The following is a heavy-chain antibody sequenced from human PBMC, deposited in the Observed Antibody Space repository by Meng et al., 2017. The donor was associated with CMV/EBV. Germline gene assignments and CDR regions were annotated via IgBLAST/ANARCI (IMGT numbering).Heavy chain of an antibody. CDR2: IYYSGST. CDR1: GGSISSGDYH. D-gene: IGHD5-12*01. J-gene: IGHJ6*02. CDR3: AREIVATSMGLYYYYGMDV. V-gene: IGHV4-30-4*08. Sequence: QVQLQESGPGLVKPSQTLSLTCTVAGGSISSGDYHWSWIRQPPGKGLEWIGYIYYSGSTYYNPSLKSRVTISVDTSKNQFSLKLSSVTAADTAVYYCAREIVATSMGLYYYYGMDVWGQGTTVTVSS.